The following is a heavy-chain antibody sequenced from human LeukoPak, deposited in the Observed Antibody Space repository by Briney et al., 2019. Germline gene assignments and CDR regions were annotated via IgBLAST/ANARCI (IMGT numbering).Heavy chain of an antibody. V-gene: IGHV1-24*01. Sequence: ASVKVSCKVSGYTLTELSMHWVRQAPGKGLEWMGGFDPEDGETIYAQKFQGRVTMTEDTSTDTAYMELSSLRSEDTAVYYCATDHVRLYGAQIPGFDAFDIWGQGTMVTVSS. J-gene: IGHJ3*02. CDR1: GYTLTELS. CDR3: ATDHVRLYGAQIPGFDAFDI. D-gene: IGHD4-17*01. CDR2: FDPEDGET.